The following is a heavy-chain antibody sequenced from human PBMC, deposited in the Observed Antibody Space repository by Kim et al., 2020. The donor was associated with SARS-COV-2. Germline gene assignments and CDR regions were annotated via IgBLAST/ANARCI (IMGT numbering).Heavy chain of an antibody. Sequence: GGSLRLSCAASGFTFDDYTMHWVRQAPGKGLEWVSLISWDGGSTYYADSVKGRFTISRDNSKNSLYLQMNSLRTEDTALYYCAKDQGGGDGYNYGMDVWGQGTTVTVSS. CDR3: AKDQGGGDGYNYGMDV. CDR2: ISWDGGST. V-gene: IGHV3-43*01. CDR1: GFTFDDYT. J-gene: IGHJ6*02. D-gene: IGHD3-16*01.